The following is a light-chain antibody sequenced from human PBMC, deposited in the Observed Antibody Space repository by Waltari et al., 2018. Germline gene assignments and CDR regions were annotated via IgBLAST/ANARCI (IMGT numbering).Light chain of an antibody. Sequence: QSALTQPASVSGSPGQSITISCTGSSSDVGGYNYVSWYQQYPGKVPKIMIYEVNNRPSGFSSRSSGSKSGNTASLTISWLQADDEADCYCSSFTSRHLYVFGTGTAVTVL. CDR2: EVN. CDR1: SSDVGGYNY. V-gene: IGLV2-14*01. CDR3: SSFTSRHLYV. J-gene: IGLJ1*01.